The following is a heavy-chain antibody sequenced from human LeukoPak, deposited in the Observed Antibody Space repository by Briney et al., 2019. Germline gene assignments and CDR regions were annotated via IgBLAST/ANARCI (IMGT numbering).Heavy chain of an antibody. CDR3: ARGRFRGLQYNWFDP. CDR2: INHSGST. CDR1: GGSFSGYY. J-gene: IGHJ5*02. Sequence: PSETLSLTCAVYGGSFSGYYWSWIRQPPGKGLEWIGEINHSGSTNYNPSLKSRVTISVDTSKNQFSLKLSSVTAADTAVYYCARGRFRGLQYNWFDPWGQGTLVTVSS. V-gene: IGHV4-34*01. D-gene: IGHD5-24*01.